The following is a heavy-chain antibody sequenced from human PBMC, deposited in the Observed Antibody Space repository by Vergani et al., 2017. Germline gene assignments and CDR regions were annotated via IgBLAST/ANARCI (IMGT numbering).Heavy chain of an antibody. CDR3: AREGIDYGDYGLYYYGMDV. V-gene: IGHV4-30-4*01. D-gene: IGHD4-17*01. Sequence: QVQLQESGPGLVKPSQTLSLTCTVSGGSISSGDYYWSWIRQPPGKGLEWIGYIYYSGSTYYNPSLKSRVTIAVDTSKNQFSLKLSPVTAADTAVYYCAREGIDYGDYGLYYYGMDVWGQGTTVTVSS. CDR2: IYYSGST. CDR1: GGSISSGDYY. J-gene: IGHJ6*02.